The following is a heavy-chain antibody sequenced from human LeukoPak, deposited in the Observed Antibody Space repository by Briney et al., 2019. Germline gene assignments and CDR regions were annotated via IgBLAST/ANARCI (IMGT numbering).Heavy chain of an antibody. V-gene: IGHV4-59*01. CDR2: IYYNGTT. CDR1: GGSISRYS. Sequence: PSETLSLTCTVSGGSISRYSWSWIRQPPGRGLEWIGYIYYNGTTNYNPSLKSRVTISLNTSKNQFSLKLSSATAADTAVYYCVRTRLLPHYFDYWSQGTLVTVSS. J-gene: IGHJ4*02. D-gene: IGHD6-25*01. CDR3: VRTRLLPHYFDY.